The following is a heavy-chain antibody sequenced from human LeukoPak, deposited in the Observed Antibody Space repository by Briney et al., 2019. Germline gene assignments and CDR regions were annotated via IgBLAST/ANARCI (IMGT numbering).Heavy chain of an antibody. Sequence: ASVKVSCKASGYTFTSYAMHWVRQAPGQRLEWMGWINAGNGNTKYSQKFQGRVTITRDTSASTAYMELSSLRSEDTAVYYCARDPSETGTTVHFDYWGQGTLVTVSS. V-gene: IGHV1-3*01. J-gene: IGHJ4*02. CDR1: GYTFTSYA. CDR3: ARDPSETGTTVHFDY. D-gene: IGHD1-7*01. CDR2: INAGNGNT.